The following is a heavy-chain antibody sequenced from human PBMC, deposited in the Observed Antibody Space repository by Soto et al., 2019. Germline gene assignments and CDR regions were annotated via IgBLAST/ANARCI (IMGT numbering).Heavy chain of an antibody. J-gene: IGHJ6*02. D-gene: IGHD5-12*01. CDR3: ARSLYPIPWSEYSGYDPPPEHGMDV. CDR2: ISSSGSTI. Sequence: EVQLVESGGGLVQPGGSLRLSCAASGFTFSSYEMNWVRQAPGKGLEWVSYISSSGSTIYYADSVKGRFTISRDNAKNSLYLQMNSLRAEDTAVYYCARSLYPIPWSEYSGYDPPPEHGMDVWGQGTTVTVSS. V-gene: IGHV3-48*03. CDR1: GFTFSSYE.